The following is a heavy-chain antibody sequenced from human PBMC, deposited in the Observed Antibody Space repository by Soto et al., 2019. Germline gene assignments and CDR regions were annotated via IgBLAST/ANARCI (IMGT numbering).Heavy chain of an antibody. Sequence: GGSLRLSCAASGFTFSSYDTHWVRQATGKGLEWVSAIGTAGDTYYPGSVKGRFTISRENAENSLYLQMNSLRAEDTAVYYCARDAMLDDAFDIWGQGTMVTVSS. D-gene: IGHD2-8*01. V-gene: IGHV3-13*01. CDR2: IGTAGDT. J-gene: IGHJ3*02. CDR3: ARDAMLDDAFDI. CDR1: GFTFSSYD.